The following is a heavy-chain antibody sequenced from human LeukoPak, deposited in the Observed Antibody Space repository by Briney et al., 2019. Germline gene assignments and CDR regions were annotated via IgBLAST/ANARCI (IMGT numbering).Heavy chain of an antibody. CDR1: GFTPDDSA. CDR3: AKDTTKTKNYYGMDV. V-gene: IGHV3-9*02. J-gene: IGHJ6*02. Sequence: GGSLRLSCAASGFTPDDSAMHWVRHAPGEGLEWVSGISWTSGSIGYADSVKGRFTISRDNAKNSLYLQMNSLRAEDTALYYCAKDTTKTKNYYGMDVWGQGTTVTVSS. CDR2: ISWTSGSI. D-gene: IGHD1-14*01.